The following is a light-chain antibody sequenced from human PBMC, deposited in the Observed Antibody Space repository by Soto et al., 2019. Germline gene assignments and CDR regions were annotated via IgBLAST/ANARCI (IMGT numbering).Light chain of an antibody. CDR3: QQRSNWPPYT. V-gene: IGKV3-11*01. CDR2: DAS. J-gene: IGKJ2*01. Sequence: EIVLTQSPATLSLSPGERATLSCRASQSVSSYLAWYQQKPGQAPRLLIYDASNRATGIPARFSGSGSGTDFTVTISSLEPEDFAVYYCQQRSNWPPYTCGQGTKLEIK. CDR1: QSVSSY.